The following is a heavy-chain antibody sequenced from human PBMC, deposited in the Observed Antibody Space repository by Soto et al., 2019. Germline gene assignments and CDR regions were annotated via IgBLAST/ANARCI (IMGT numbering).Heavy chain of an antibody. CDR3: AREGYCSSTSCYRGGMDV. Sequence: EVQLVESGGGLVQPGGSLSLSCAASGFTFSSYDMHWVRQATGKGLEWVSAIGTAGDTYYPGSVKGRFTISRENAKNALYLQMNSLRAGDTTVYYCAREGYCSSTSCYRGGMDVWGQGTTVTVS. J-gene: IGHJ6*02. V-gene: IGHV3-13*01. CDR1: GFTFSSYD. CDR2: IGTAGDT. D-gene: IGHD2-2*01.